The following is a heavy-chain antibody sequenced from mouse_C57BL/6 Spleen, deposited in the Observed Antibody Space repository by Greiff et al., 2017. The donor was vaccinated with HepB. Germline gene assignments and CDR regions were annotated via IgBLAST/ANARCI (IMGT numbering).Heavy chain of an antibody. CDR3: ARQEDYYGSSPYYYAMDY. Sequence: VQLKESGGGLVQPGGSLKLSCAASGFTFSDYYMYWVRQTPEKRLEWVAYISNGGGSTYYPDTVKGRFTLSRDNAKNTLYLQMSRLKSEDTAMYYCARQEDYYGSSPYYYAMDYWGQGTSVTVSS. CDR1: GFTFSDYY. J-gene: IGHJ4*01. D-gene: IGHD1-1*01. CDR2: ISNGGGST. V-gene: IGHV5-12*01.